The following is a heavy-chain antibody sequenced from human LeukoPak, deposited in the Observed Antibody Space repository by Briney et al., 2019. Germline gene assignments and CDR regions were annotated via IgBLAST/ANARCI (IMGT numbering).Heavy chain of an antibody. Sequence: GGSLRLSCAASGFTFSSYAMHWVRQAPGTGLEWVAVISYDGSNKYYADSVKGRFTISRDNSKNTLYLQMNSLRAEDTAVYYCARDVYDSSGYYYNVGDYWGQGTLVTVSS. CDR1: GFTFSSYA. V-gene: IGHV3-30*04. D-gene: IGHD3-22*01. CDR2: ISYDGSNK. J-gene: IGHJ4*02. CDR3: ARDVYDSSGYYYNVGDY.